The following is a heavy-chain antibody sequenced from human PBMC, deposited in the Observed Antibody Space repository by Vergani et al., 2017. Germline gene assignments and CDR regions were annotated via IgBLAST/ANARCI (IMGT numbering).Heavy chain of an antibody. CDR2: INPNSGGT. J-gene: IGHJ4*02. Sequence: QVQLVQSGAEVKKPGASVKVSCKASGDTFTGYYMHWVRQAPGQGLEWMGWINPNSGGTNYAQKFQGRVTMTRDTSISTAYMELSRLRSDDTAVYYCARDSGVVVPAALFDYWGQGTLVTVSS. CDR3: ARDSGVVVPAALFDY. D-gene: IGHD2-2*01. V-gene: IGHV1-2*02. CDR1: GDTFTGYY.